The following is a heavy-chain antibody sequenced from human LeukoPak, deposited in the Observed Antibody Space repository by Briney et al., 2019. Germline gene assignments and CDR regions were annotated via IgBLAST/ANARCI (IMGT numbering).Heavy chain of an antibody. V-gene: IGHV3-7*04. CDR2: IKGDGSEK. CDR3: ARHENWFLDY. J-gene: IGHJ4*02. CDR1: GFIFSSSW. D-gene: IGHD3-9*01. Sequence: GGSLRLSCAASGFIFSSSWMTWVRQAPGNGLEWVASIKGDGSEKYYLDSVKGRFTISRDNAKESLYLQMNSLRAEDTALYYCARHENWFLDYWGQGALVTVSS.